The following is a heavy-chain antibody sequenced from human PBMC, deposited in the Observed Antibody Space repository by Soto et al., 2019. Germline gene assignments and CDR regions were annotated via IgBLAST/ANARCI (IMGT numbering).Heavy chain of an antibody. CDR1: GFTFRSFT. J-gene: IGHJ5*02. D-gene: IGHD6-13*01. Sequence: EVQLVESGGGLVKPGGSLRLSCAASGFTFRSFTMNWVRQAPGKGLEWVSTISSNSAYIYYTDALRGRFTISRYNAKNSLQLQMNSLRAEDTAVYYCTRDASRDSSARGWFDPWGPGNLVTVSS. V-gene: IGHV3-21*02. CDR3: TRDASRDSSARGWFDP. CDR2: ISSNSAYI.